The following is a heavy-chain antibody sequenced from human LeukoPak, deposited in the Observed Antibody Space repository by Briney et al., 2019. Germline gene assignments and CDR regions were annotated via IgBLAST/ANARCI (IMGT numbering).Heavy chain of an antibody. V-gene: IGHV3-21*04. J-gene: IGHJ4*02. D-gene: IGHD4-23*01. CDR2: ISGSGSSI. CDR1: EFTFSAYG. CDR3: ASKEGNPSFDY. Sequence: GGSLRLSCVASEFTFSAYGMSWVRQAPGTGLEWVSSISGSGSSIHYKESVRGRFTISRDNSRNSIYLQMNSLRAEDTAVYYCASKEGNPSFDYWGQGTLVTVSS.